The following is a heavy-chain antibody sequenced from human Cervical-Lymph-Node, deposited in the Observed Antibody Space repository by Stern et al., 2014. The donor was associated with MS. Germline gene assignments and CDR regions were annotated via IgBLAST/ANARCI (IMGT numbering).Heavy chain of an antibody. CDR2: LSYDESNQ. V-gene: IGHV3-30*18. CDR1: GFTFSSYG. CDR3: AKDLGGSYYHYYYGMDV. J-gene: IGHJ6*02. Sequence: VHLVESGGGVVQPGRSLRLSCAASGFTFSSYGMHWVRQAPGTGLEWVAVLSYDESNQYYAYSVKGRFTISRDNSKNTLYLQMNSLRAEDTAVYYCAKDLGGSYYHYYYGMDVWGQGTTVTVSS. D-gene: IGHD1-26*01.